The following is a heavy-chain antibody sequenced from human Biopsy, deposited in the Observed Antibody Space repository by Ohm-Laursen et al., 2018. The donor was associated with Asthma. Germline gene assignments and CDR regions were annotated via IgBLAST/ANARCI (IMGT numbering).Heavy chain of an antibody. D-gene: IGHD1-26*01. CDR1: GFTFDDYA. Sequence: SLRLSCAASGFTFDDYAMHWVRQAPGKGLEWVSGISWNSGSIGYADSVKGRFTISRDNAKNSLYLQMNSLRAEDTTLYYCAKGEWELLEANFDYWGQGTLVTVSS. CDR2: ISWNSGSI. CDR3: AKGEWELLEANFDY. J-gene: IGHJ4*02. V-gene: IGHV3-9*01.